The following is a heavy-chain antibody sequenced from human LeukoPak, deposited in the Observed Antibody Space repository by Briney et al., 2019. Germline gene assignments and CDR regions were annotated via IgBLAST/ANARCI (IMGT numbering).Heavy chain of an antibody. V-gene: IGHV3-33*01. Sequence: PGGSLRLSCAASGFTFSSYGMHWVRQAPGKGLEWVAVILSDGSKEFYTDSVKGRFTISRDNSKNTLYLQMNSLKTEDTAVYYCTTETIVVVPADRGAFDIWGQGTMVTVSS. D-gene: IGHD2-2*01. CDR2: ILSDGSKE. J-gene: IGHJ3*02. CDR3: TTETIVVVPADRGAFDI. CDR1: GFTFSSYG.